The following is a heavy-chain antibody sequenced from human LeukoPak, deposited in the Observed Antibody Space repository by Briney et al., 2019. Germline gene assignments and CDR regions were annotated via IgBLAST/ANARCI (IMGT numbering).Heavy chain of an antibody. CDR2: IYYSGST. V-gene: IGHV4-61*08. J-gene: IGHJ4*02. CDR3: ARGVEWNDAFGY. D-gene: IGHD1-1*01. Sequence: SETLSLTCTVSGGSISSGDYYWSWIRQPPGKGLEWIGYIYYSGSTNYNPSLKSRVTISVDTSKNQFSLKLSSVTAADTAVYYCARGVEWNDAFGYWGQGTLVTVSS. CDR1: GGSISSGDYY.